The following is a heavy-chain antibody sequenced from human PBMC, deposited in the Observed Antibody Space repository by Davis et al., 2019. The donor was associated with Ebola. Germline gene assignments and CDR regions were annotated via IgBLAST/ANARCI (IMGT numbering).Heavy chain of an antibody. Sequence: MPSETLSLTCAVSGGSISSNYWSWIRQPPGKGLEWIGYIYYSGSTNYNPSLKSRVTISLDTSKNQFSLKLSSVTAADTAVYYCARGIEVDYWGQGTLVTVSS. CDR2: IYYSGST. CDR3: ARGIEVDY. D-gene: IGHD2-21*01. V-gene: IGHV4-59*01. CDR1: GGSISSNY. J-gene: IGHJ4*02.